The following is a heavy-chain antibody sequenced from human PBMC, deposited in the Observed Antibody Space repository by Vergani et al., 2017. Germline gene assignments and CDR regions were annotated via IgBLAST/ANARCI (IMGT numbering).Heavy chain of an antibody. D-gene: IGHD5-12*01. CDR3: ARHEMIVATIARDWFDP. CDR2: MFYSGKS. J-gene: IGHJ5*02. CDR1: GYSINSGYY. V-gene: IGHV4-38-2*02. Sequence: QVQLQESGPGLVKPSETLSLTCTVSGYSINSGYYWAWIRQPPGKGLEWIGSMFYSGKSYYNPFFKSRVTMSVDTSKNQLSLKLTSVTAADTAVYYCARHEMIVATIARDWFDPWGQGTLVTVSS.